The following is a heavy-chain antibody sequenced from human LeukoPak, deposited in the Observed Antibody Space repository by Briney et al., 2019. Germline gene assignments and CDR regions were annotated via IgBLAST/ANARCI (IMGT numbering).Heavy chain of an antibody. D-gene: IGHD6-19*01. CDR2: IYYTGKT. V-gene: IGHV4-59*01. Sequence: PSETLSLTCTVSGGSISSYYWTWIRQPPGKGLEWVGYIYYTGKTNYNPSLKSRVTISVDTSKTQFSLKLNSVTAADTAVYYCARSAVAGTNWFDPWGQGTLVTVSS. J-gene: IGHJ5*02. CDR3: ARSAVAGTNWFDP. CDR1: GGSISSYY.